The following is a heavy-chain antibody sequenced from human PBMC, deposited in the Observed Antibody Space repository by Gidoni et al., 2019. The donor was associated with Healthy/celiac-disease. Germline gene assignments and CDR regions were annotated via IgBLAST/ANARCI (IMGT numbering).Heavy chain of an antibody. CDR1: GGPISSGGYY. Sequence: VQLQESGPGLVKPSQTLSLTCTVSGGPISSGGYYWSWIRQHPGKGLEWIGYIYYSGSTYYNTSLKSRVTISVDTSKNQFSLKLSSVTAADTAVYYCAGYYYGSGMDVWGQGTTVTVSS. CDR3: AGYYYGSGMDV. J-gene: IGHJ6*02. V-gene: IGHV4-31*03. D-gene: IGHD3-10*01. CDR2: IYYSGST.